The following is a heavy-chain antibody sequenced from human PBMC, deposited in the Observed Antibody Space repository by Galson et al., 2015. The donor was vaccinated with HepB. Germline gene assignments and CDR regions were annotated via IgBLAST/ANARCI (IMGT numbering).Heavy chain of an antibody. CDR1: GDSVSSNSAA. J-gene: IGHJ4*02. D-gene: IGHD6-13*01. V-gene: IGHV6-1*01. CDR3: ARDRTSGSHFDY. CDR2: TYYRSKWYN. Sequence: CAISGDSVSSNSAAWNWIRQSPSRGLEWLGRTYYRSKWYNDYAISVKSRITINPDASKDQFSLHLNSVTPEDTAVYYCARDRTSGSHFDYWGQGALVTVSS.